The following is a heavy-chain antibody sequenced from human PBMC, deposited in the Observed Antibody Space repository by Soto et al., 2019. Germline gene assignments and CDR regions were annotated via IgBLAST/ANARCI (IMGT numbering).Heavy chain of an antibody. Sequence: QVQLVQSGAEVKKPGASVKVSCKASGYAFTTYDINWVRQATGQGPEWMGWMNPNSGHTVYAQKXXXXXXXXXXXXXXXXXXXXXXXXXXXXXXXXXXXXXXXXGGYGMDVWGQGTTVT. CDR1: GYAFTTYD. J-gene: IGHJ6*02. D-gene: IGHD3-10*01. CDR3: XXXXXXXGGYGMDV. V-gene: IGHV1-8*01. CDR2: MNPNSGHT.